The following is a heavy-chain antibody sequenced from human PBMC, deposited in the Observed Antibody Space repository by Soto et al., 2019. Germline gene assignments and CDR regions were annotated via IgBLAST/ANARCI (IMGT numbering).Heavy chain of an antibody. J-gene: IGHJ4*02. D-gene: IGHD6-13*01. CDR3: AKDGSYSSSWPYYFDH. Sequence: GGSLRLSCAASGFTFTTYTMSWLRQAPGKGLEWVSSISGSGGHTYYADSVKGRLIVSRDNSKNTLYLQMNSLRAEDTVVYYCAKDGSYSSSWPYYFDHWGQGTLVTVSS. CDR2: ISGSGGHT. CDR1: GFTFTTYT. V-gene: IGHV3-23*01.